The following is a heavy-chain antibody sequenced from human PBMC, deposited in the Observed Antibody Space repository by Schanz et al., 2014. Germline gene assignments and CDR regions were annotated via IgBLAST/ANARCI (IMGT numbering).Heavy chain of an antibody. CDR2: ISGDHRNT. J-gene: IGHJ2*01. CDR3: AKDAPYPFDL. V-gene: IGHV3-23*01. Sequence: EVQLLASGGGLVQPGGSLRLSCAASGFTFSSYAMSWVRQAPGKGLEWVSAISGDHRNTFYADSVKGRFTISRDNSKNTLYLQMNSLRAEDTAIYYCAKDAPYPFDLWGRGTLITVSS. CDR1: GFTFSSYA.